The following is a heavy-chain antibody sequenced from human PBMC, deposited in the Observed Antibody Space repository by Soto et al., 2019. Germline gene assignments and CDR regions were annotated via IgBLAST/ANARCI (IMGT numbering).Heavy chain of an antibody. CDR2: VSYDGSNR. J-gene: IGHJ4*02. V-gene: IGHV3-30*18. D-gene: IGHD6-19*01. CDR1: GFTFSNYG. CDR3: AKDTGSGGSPFDY. Sequence: GGSLRLSCAASGFTFSNYGIHCVRQAPGKGLEWVSFVSYDGSNRYYADSVRGRFTISRDNSENTVYVQMNSLRPEDTAVYYCAKDTGSGGSPFDYWGQGTLVTAPQ.